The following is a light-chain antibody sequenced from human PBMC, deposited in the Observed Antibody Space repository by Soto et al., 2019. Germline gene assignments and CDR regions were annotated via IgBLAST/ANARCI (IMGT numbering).Light chain of an antibody. CDR3: HVWDSGSEPHV. CDR1: NIASKR. CDR2: EDS. Sequence: SYELTQPPSVSVAPGQTARITCGGNNIASKRVHWYQQKPGQAPVLVVYEDSARPSGIPERFSGSKSGNTATLTISSVEAGDEADFYCHVWDSGSEPHVFGTGTKLTVL. J-gene: IGLJ1*01. V-gene: IGLV3-21*02.